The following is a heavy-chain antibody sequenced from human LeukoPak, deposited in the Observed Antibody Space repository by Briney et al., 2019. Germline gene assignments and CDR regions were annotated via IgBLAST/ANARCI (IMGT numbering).Heavy chain of an antibody. CDR3: AIRTPGAFNL. J-gene: IGHJ3*01. CDR1: GFTFSSYA. CDR2: ISYDGTTK. D-gene: IGHD3-10*01. V-gene: IGHV3-30-3*01. Sequence: PGGSLRLSCAASGFTFSSYAMQWVRQAPGKGLEGVSGISYDGTTKYYADSVKGRFTISRDNSKNTLYLHMNSLRGEDTAVYYCAIRTPGAFNLWGQGTMVTVSS.